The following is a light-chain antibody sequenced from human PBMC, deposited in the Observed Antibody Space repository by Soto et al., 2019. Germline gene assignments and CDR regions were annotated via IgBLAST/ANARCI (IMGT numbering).Light chain of an antibody. CDR2: AAS. CDR1: QDINNR. CDR3: LQVKNFPRT. Sequence: DIQMTQAPSSVSASVGDRVTITCRVSQDINNRVAWFQQRPGRAPKYLIQAASILQSGFPSRFSATGSGTDFTLTIDSLQPEDFATYYCLQVKNFPRTFGQGTKLEIK. V-gene: IGKV1-12*01. J-gene: IGKJ1*01.